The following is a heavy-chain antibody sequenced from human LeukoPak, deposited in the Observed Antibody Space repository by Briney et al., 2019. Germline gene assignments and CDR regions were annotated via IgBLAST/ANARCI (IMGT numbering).Heavy chain of an antibody. CDR2: IRQDGGET. D-gene: IGHD4-11*01. Sequence: PGGSLRLPCAGSGFSFSDFWMTWVRQAPGKGLEWVANIRQDGGETYYVDSVKGRFTISRDNAMNSLFLQMNSLRAEDTAVYYCTRTLIDSRPEVPDEYWGQGTLVTVSS. CDR3: TRTLIDSRPEVPDEY. V-gene: IGHV3-7*01. J-gene: IGHJ4*02. CDR1: GFSFSDFW.